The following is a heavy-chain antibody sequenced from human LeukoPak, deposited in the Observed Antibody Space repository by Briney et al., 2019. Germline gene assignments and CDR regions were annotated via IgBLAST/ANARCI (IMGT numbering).Heavy chain of an antibody. V-gene: IGHV4-34*01. Sequence: SETLSLTCAVYGGSFSGYYWSWIRQPPGKGLEWIGEINHSGSTNYNPSLKSRVTISVDTSKNQFSLKLSSVTAADTAVYYCARLGVWFGSSHWFDPWGQGTLVTVSS. D-gene: IGHD3-10*01. CDR1: GGSFSGYY. CDR2: INHSGST. CDR3: ARLGVWFGSSHWFDP. J-gene: IGHJ5*02.